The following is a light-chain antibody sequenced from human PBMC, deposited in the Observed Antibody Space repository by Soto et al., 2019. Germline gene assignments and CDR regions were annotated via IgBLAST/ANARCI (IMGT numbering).Light chain of an antibody. J-gene: IGLJ1*01. CDR3: QSYDSSLSGYV. CDR1: TSNIGAGYG. CDR2: GNI. V-gene: IGLV1-40*01. Sequence: QSVLTQPPSVSGAPGQRVTISCTGSTSNIGAGYGVHWYQHLPGTAPKLLIYGNINRPSGVPDRFSGSKSGTSASLAITGLQAEDEADYYCQSYDSSLSGYVFGAGTKVTVL.